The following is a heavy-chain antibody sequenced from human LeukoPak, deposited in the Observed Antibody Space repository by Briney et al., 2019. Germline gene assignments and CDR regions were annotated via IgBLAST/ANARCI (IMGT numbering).Heavy chain of an antibody. J-gene: IGHJ4*02. CDR3: ARGQEFTDY. D-gene: IGHD2/OR15-2a*01. CDR1: GGSFCSYY. CDR2: INHSGST. V-gene: IGHV4-34*01. Sequence: SETLSLTCAVYGGSFCSYYWSCIRQPPGKGLEWIGEINHSGSTNYNPSLKSRVTISVDTSKNQFSLNLSSVTAADTAVYYCARGQEFTDYWGQGTLVTVSS.